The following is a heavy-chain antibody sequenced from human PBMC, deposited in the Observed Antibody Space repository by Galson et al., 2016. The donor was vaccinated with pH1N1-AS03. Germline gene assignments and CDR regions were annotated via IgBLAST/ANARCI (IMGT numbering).Heavy chain of an antibody. J-gene: IGHJ5*01. CDR1: GISLSSSW. V-gene: IGHV3-74*01. CDR3: ARGYDDSGPDDHRLFDS. Sequence: SLRLSCAASGISLSSSWMHWVRQAPGRGLVWVSGINGVGSSIKYADAVKGRFTISRDNAKNMLYLQMNSLRADDAAVYYCARGYDDSGPDDHRLFDSWGQETQVTVSS. D-gene: IGHD3-22*01. CDR2: INGVGSSI.